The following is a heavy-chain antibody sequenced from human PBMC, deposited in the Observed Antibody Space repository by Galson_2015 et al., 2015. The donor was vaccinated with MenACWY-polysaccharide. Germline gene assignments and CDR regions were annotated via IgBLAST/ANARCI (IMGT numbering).Heavy chain of an antibody. CDR3: ARAGRTYTVIVGYGWGLDY. Sequence: ETLSLSCTVSGVSIRRPSHYWAWIRPPPGQGLEWIGTVSSAGSAYYNSSLYSRVTISVDTYKNQFSLKLISVTAADTAIYYCARAGRTYTVIVGYGWGLDYWGQGALVTVSS. CDR1: GVSIRRPSHY. J-gene: IGHJ4*02. D-gene: IGHD3-10*01. V-gene: IGHV4-39*07. CDR2: VSSAGSA.